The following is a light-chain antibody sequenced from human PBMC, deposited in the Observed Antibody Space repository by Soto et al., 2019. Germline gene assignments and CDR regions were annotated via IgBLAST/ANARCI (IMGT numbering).Light chain of an antibody. CDR1: QSLVYSDGNTY. V-gene: IGKV2-30*01. CDR3: MQGTHWPWT. J-gene: IGKJ1*01. CDR2: KVS. Sequence: DVVMTQSPLSLPVTLGQPASFSCSSSQSLVYSDGNTYLTWFQQRPGQSPRRLIYKVSNRDSGVPDRFSGSASGTDFTLKISRVEAEDVGVYYCMQGTHWPWTFGQGTKVDIK.